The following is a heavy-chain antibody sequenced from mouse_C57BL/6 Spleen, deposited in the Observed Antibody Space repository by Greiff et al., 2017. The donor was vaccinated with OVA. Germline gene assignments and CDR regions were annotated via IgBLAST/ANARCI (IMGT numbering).Heavy chain of an antibody. CDR2: IDPETGGT. V-gene: IGHV1-15*01. Sequence: VHLVESGAELVRPGASVTLSCKASGYTFTDYEMHWVKQTPVHGLEWIGAIDPETGGTAYNQKFKGKAILTADKSSSTAYMELRSLTSEDSAVYYCTRGGYDDAMDYWGQGTSVTVSS. CDR3: TRGGYDDAMDY. D-gene: IGHD2-2*01. J-gene: IGHJ4*01. CDR1: GYTFTDYE.